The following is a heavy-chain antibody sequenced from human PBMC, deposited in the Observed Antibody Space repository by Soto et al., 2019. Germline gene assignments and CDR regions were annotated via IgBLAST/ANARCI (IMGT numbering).Heavy chain of an antibody. CDR3: ARGIYYYYYYMDV. V-gene: IGHV4-61*01. J-gene: IGHJ6*03. Sequence: SETLSLTCAVFGGSVNSGNYYWSWIRQPPGKGLEWIGEMSHSGRTHFNPSLKSRVTISVDTSKNQFSLKLSSVTAADTAVYYCARGIYYYYYYMDVWGKGTTVTVSS. CDR2: MSHSGRT. CDR1: GGSVNSGNYY.